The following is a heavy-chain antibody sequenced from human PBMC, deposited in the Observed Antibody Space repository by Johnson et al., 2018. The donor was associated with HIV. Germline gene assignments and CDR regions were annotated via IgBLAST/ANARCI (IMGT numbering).Heavy chain of an antibody. Sequence: QVQLVESGGGVVQPGGSLRLSCAASGFTFSNYGMHWVRQAPGKGLEWVSVIWYAGSNKYSTASVKGRFTISRDNYKNKLFLQMNSLRAEDTAVYYCAKGDYYDSRAAFDIWGQGTMVTVSS. V-gene: IGHV3-33*06. CDR1: GFTFSNYG. J-gene: IGHJ3*02. CDR3: AKGDYYDSRAAFDI. CDR2: IWYAGSNK. D-gene: IGHD3-22*01.